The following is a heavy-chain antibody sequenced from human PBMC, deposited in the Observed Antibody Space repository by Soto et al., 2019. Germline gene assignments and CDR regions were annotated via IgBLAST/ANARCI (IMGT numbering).Heavy chain of an antibody. J-gene: IGHJ6*02. Sequence: QVQLVQSGAEVKKPGSSVKVSCKASGGTFSSYAISWVRQAPGQGLEWMGGIIPIFGTANYAQKFQGRVTITADESTSPDYMELSSLRSEDTAVYYCARVMKITHDFWSCHYGMDVWGQGTTVTVSS. CDR1: GGTFSSYA. CDR3: ARVMKITHDFWSCHYGMDV. V-gene: IGHV1-69*01. D-gene: IGHD3-3*01. CDR2: IIPIFGTA.